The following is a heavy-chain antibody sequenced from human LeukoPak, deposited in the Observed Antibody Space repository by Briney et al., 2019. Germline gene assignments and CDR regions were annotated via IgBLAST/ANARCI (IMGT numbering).Heavy chain of an antibody. CDR3: ARDQLGAVLYFDY. Sequence: PGGSLRLSCAASGFTFSSYGMSWVRHAPGKGLERVSAIIGSDGSTYYADSVKGRFTISTDNSKNTLYLQINSLRVEDTAVYYCARDQLGAVLYFDYWGQGALVTVSS. V-gene: IGHV3-23*01. CDR2: IIGSDGST. CDR1: GFTFSSYG. J-gene: IGHJ4*02. D-gene: IGHD1-1*01.